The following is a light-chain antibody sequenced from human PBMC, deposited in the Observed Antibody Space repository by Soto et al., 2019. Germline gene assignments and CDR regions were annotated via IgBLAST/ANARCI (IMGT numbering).Light chain of an antibody. CDR1: QTVSSNY. V-gene: IGKV3-20*01. Sequence: LTPSPCTRSLSPGERATLSCMASQTVSSNYLAWYQQKSGQAPRLLLYGTSSRATGIPERFSGSGSGTDFTLTISRLEPEDFAVYYCQHYGSSRTFGQRTKVDI. CDR3: QHYGSSRT. J-gene: IGKJ1*01. CDR2: GTS.